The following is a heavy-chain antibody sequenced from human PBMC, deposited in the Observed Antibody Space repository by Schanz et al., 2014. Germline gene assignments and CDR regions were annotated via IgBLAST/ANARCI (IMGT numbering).Heavy chain of an antibody. J-gene: IGHJ4*02. CDR2: ISYDGSDK. D-gene: IGHD3-10*01. Sequence: VQLVESGGGLVKDYFPERISYAVFCLKKKSYAMHWVRQAPGKGLEWVAVISYDGSDKNYADSVRGRFTISRDNSKNTLYLQMNSPRSEDMAVYYWMRRLGLGGVIGREYFVDCGQGTLDAVFS. V-gene: IGHV3-30-3*01. CDR3: MRRLGLGGVIGREYFVD. CDR1: CLKKKSYA.